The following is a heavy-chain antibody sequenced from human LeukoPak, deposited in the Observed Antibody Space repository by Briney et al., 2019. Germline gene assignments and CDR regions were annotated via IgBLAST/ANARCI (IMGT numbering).Heavy chain of an antibody. J-gene: IGHJ3*02. D-gene: IGHD3-22*01. Sequence: SETLSLTCTVSGGSISSYYWSWIRQPAGKGLEWIGRIYTSGSTNYNPSLKSRVTMSVDTSKNQFSLKLNSVTAADTAVYYCARSHYYDSSPWAFDIWGQGTMVTVSS. V-gene: IGHV4-4*07. CDR1: GGSISSYY. CDR2: IYTSGST. CDR3: ARSHYYDSSPWAFDI.